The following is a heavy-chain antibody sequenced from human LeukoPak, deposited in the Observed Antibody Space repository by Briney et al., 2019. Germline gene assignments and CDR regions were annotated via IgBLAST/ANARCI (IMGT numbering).Heavy chain of an antibody. Sequence: GGSLRLSCAASGFTVSSNYMSWVRQAPGKGLEWVSAISGSGGSTYYADSVKGRFTISRDNAKNSLYLQMNSLRAEDTAVYYCARMPDYGDFFDYWGQGTLVTVSS. CDR1: GFTVSSNY. CDR3: ARMPDYGDFFDY. J-gene: IGHJ4*02. D-gene: IGHD4/OR15-4a*01. V-gene: IGHV3-23*01. CDR2: ISGSGGST.